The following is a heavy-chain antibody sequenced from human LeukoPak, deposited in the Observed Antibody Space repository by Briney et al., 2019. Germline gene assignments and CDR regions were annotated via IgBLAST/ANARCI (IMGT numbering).Heavy chain of an antibody. CDR2: ISHSGAS. V-gene: IGHV4-59*02. CDR1: GGFVSRES. CDR3: ARLEAGIVAVPARQPRPPPPRYCDY. Sequence: SETLSLTCTVSGGFVSRESWTWIRQFPDKRLEWIGYISHSGASDYKPSLESRVTISRDTPKSQFFLNLNAVTAADTAVYFCARLEAGIVAVPARQPRPPPPRYCDYWGQGILVTVSS. D-gene: IGHD2-2*01. J-gene: IGHJ4*02.